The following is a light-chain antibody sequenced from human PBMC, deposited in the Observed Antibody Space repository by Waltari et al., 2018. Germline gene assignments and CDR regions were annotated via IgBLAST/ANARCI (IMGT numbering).Light chain of an antibody. CDR1: QSVSSY. CDR2: DAS. J-gene: IGKJ4*01. CDR3: QQRSNWPPALT. V-gene: IGKV3-11*01. Sequence: DIVLTQSPATLSLSPGARATLSCRPSQSVSSYLAWYQQKPGQAPGLLIYDASNRAAGIPARFSGSGSGTDFTLTISSLEPEDFAVYYCQQRSNWPPALTFGGGTKVEIK.